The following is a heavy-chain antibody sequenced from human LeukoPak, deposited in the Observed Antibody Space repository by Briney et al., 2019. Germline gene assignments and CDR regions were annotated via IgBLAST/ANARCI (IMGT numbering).Heavy chain of an antibody. Sequence: GESLKISCKGSGYSFTSYWIGWVRQMPGKGLEWMGIIYPGDSDTRYSPSFQGRVTISADKSISTAYLQWSSLKASDTAMYYCARRGIYYDRQFDPWGQGTLVTVSS. D-gene: IGHD3-22*01. CDR3: ARRGIYYDRQFDP. CDR2: IYPGDSDT. V-gene: IGHV5-51*01. CDR1: GYSFTSYW. J-gene: IGHJ5*02.